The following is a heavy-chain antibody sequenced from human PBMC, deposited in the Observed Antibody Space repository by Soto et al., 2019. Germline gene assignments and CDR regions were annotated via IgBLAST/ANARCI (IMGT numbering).Heavy chain of an antibody. CDR1: GFNFIHYD. CDR2: ISYDGSRT. D-gene: IGHD2-21*01. V-gene: IGHV3-30*18. J-gene: IGHJ4*02. CDR3: AKEGPVASPDAYLDF. Sequence: QVQLVESGGGMVQPGRSLRLSCEVSGFNFIHYDIHWVRQAPGKGLEWVAVISYDGSRTFYADSVKGRFTISRDNLKNTLFLQMRSLRTQDTAVYYCAKEGPVASPDAYLDFWGQGTLVTVSS.